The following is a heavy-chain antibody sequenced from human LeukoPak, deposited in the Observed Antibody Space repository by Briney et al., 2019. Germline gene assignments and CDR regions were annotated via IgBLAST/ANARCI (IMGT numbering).Heavy chain of an antibody. D-gene: IGHD6-19*01. CDR3: AKTNGYSSGWYNY. J-gene: IGHJ4*02. V-gene: IGHV3-48*01. Sequence: QPGGSLRLSCAASGFTFSSYTMNWVRQAPGKGLEWLSYISSSGSTIYYADSVKGRFTISRDNSKNTLHLQMNSLRAEDTAVYYCAKTNGYSSGWYNYWGQGTLVTVSS. CDR1: GFTFSSYT. CDR2: ISSSGSTI.